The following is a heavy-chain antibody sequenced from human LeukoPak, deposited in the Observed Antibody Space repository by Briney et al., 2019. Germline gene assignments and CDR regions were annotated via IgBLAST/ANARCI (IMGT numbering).Heavy chain of an antibody. CDR2: IYTGGAT. D-gene: IGHD3-22*01. J-gene: IGHJ6*02. CDR3: ARDRRSGGLYYYDSSGPGGMDV. V-gene: IGHV3-66*01. Sequence: GGSLRLSCVASRFTFSNYWMSWVRQAPGKGLEWVLVIYTGGATYYADSVKGRFTISRDNSKNTLYLQMNSLRAEDTAVYYCARDRRSGGLYYYDSSGPGGMDVWGQGTTVTVSS. CDR1: RFTFSNYW.